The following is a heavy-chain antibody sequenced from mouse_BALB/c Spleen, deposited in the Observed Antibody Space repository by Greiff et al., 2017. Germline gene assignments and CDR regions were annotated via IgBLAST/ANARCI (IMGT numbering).Heavy chain of an antibody. V-gene: IGHV10-1*02. J-gene: IGHJ4*01. CDR1: GFTFNTYA. D-gene: IGHD2-14*01. CDR3: VREGYYRYDGAMDY. CDR2: IRSKSNNYAT. Sequence: GGGLVQPKGSLKLSCAASGFTFNTYAMNWVRQAPGKGLEWVARIRSKSNNYATYYADSVKDRFTISRDDSQSMLYLQMNNLKTEDTAMYYCVREGYYRYDGAMDYWGQGTSVTVSS.